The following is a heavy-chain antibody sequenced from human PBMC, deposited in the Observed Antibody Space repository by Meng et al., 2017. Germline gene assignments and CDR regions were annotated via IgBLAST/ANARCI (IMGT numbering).Heavy chain of an antibody. D-gene: IGHD3-9*01. Sequence: ASVKVSCKASGYTFTSYDINWVRQATGQGLEWMGWMNPNSGNTGYAQKFQGRVTMTRNTSISTAYMELSSLRSEDTAVYYCATSNAPHSPAGYFDWLFLGYWGQGTLVTVSS. CDR2: MNPNSGNT. V-gene: IGHV1-8*01. CDR1: GYTFTSYD. J-gene: IGHJ4*02. CDR3: ATSNAPHSPAGYFDWLFLGY.